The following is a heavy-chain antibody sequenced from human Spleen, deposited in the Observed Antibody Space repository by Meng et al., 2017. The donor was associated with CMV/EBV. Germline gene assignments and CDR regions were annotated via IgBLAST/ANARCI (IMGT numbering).Heavy chain of an antibody. CDR3: ARGYYDSSGAL. D-gene: IGHD3-22*01. V-gene: IGHV3-7*01. J-gene: IGHJ4*02. Sequence: GGSLRLSCAASGFAFSDYTMNWVRQAPGKGLEWVANIKQDGSEKYYVDSVKGRFTISRDNAKNSLYLQMNSLRAEDTAVYYCARGYYDSSGALWGQGTLVTVSS. CDR1: GFAFSDYT. CDR2: IKQDGSEK.